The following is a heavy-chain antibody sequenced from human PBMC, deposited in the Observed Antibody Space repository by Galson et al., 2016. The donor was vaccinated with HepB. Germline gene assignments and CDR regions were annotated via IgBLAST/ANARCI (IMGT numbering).Heavy chain of an antibody. D-gene: IGHD4-11*01. J-gene: IGHJ4*02. CDR2: ISWNRGSS. Sequence: SLRLSCAASGFTFYDYAMHWVRQAPGKGLEWASGISWNRGSSDYADSVKGRFTISRDNAKNSLYLQMNSLRPEDTAFYYCEKSNGNSNYGGNSFDYWGRGTLVTVSS. CDR1: GFTFYDYA. V-gene: IGHV3-9*01. CDR3: EKSNGNSNYGGNSFDY.